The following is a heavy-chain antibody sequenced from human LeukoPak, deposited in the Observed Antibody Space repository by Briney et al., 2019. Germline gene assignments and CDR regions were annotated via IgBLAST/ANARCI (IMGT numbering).Heavy chain of an antibody. CDR3: ARGGPRGRRVITMVRGDNNWFDP. J-gene: IGHJ5*02. Sequence: SETLSLTCAVYGGSFSGYYWSWIRQPPGKGLEWIGEINHSGSTNYNPSLKSRVTISVDTSKNQFSLKLSSVTAADTAVYYCARGGPRGRRVITMVRGDNNWFDPWGQGTLVTVSS. CDR2: INHSGST. D-gene: IGHD3-10*01. CDR1: GGSFSGYY. V-gene: IGHV4-34*01.